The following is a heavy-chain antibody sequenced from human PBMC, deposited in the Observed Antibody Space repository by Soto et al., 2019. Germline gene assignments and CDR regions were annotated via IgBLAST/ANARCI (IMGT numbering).Heavy chain of an antibody. CDR2: ISGSGGST. V-gene: IGHV3-23*01. D-gene: IGHD6-19*01. Sequence: EVQLLESGGGLVQPGGSLRLSCAASGFTFSSYAMSWVRQAPGKGLEWVSAISGSGGSTYYADSVKGRFTISGDNFQNTLYLRRNRLRAEDTAVYYCAKVGEAEAGTLGAFDIWGQGTMVTVSS. CDR3: AKVGEAEAGTLGAFDI. CDR1: GFTFSSYA. J-gene: IGHJ3*02.